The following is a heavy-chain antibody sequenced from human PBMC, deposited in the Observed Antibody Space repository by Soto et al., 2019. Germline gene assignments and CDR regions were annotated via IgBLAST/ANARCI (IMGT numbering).Heavy chain of an antibody. CDR3: AKAGGIAVPGSHLDY. Sequence: EVQLLESGGGSVQPGGSLRLSCATSGFTFSSYAMSWVRQAPGKGLEWVSAISGSGGSTNYADSAEGRFTISRDNSKNTLYLQMSILRAEDTAVYYCAKAGGIAVPGSHLDYWGQGTLVTVSS. J-gene: IGHJ4*02. CDR2: ISGSGGST. V-gene: IGHV3-23*01. CDR1: GFTFSSYA. D-gene: IGHD6-19*01.